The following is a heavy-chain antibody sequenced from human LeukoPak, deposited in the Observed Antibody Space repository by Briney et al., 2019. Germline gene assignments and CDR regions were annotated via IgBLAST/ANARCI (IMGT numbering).Heavy chain of an antibody. CDR3: ARWNEGFDF. CDR1: GASISSYY. CDR2: IYNSGST. Sequence: PSETLSLTCTVSGASISSYYWSWIRQPPGKGLEWIGHIYNSGSTNYNPSLKSRVTISVDTSKNQFSLKVSSVTAADTAVYYCARWNEGFDFWGQGTLVTVSS. V-gene: IGHV4-59*01. D-gene: IGHD1-1*01. J-gene: IGHJ4*02.